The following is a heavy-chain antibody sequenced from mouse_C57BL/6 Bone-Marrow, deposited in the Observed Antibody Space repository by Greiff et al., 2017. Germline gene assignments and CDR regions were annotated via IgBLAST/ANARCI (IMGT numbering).Heavy chain of an antibody. Sequence: VQRVESGAELAKPGASVKLSCKASGYTFTSYWMHWVKQRPGQGLEWIGYINPSSGYTKYNQKFKDKATLTADKSSSTAYMQLSSLTYEDSAVYYCASRLWLRPLDDWGQGTTLTVSS. CDR3: ASRLWLRPLDD. V-gene: IGHV1-7*01. CDR1: GYTFTSYW. D-gene: IGHD2-2*01. J-gene: IGHJ2*01. CDR2: INPSSGYT.